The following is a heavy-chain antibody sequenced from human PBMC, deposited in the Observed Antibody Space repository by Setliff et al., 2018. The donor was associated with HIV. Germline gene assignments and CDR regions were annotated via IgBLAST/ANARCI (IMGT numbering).Heavy chain of an antibody. Sequence: GASVKVSCKASGYTFTSYNINWVRQAPGQGLEWMGGIIPNMGDTQYAQKFQGRIIMTRDTSINTVYMELSSLTSDDTALYYCARQDIPTGYYLFDYWGQGTQVTVSS. V-gene: IGHV1-2*02. CDR1: GYTFTSYN. J-gene: IGHJ4*02. D-gene: IGHD3-9*01. CDR3: ARQDIPTGYYLFDY. CDR2: IIPNMGDT.